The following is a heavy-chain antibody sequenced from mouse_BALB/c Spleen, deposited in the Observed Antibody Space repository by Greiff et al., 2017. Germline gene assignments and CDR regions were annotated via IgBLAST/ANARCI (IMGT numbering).Heavy chain of an antibody. J-gene: IGHJ3*01. CDR1: GYTFTSYT. D-gene: IGHD2-1*01. CDR3: ARSGGNYYDAFAY. Sequence: QVQLKESGAELARPGASVKMSCKASGYTFTSYTMHWVKQRPGQGLEGIGYINPSSGYTNYNQKFKDKATLTADKSSSTAYMQLSSLTSEDSAVYYCARSGGNYYDAFAYWGQGTLVTVSA. V-gene: IGHV1-4*01. CDR2: INPSSGYT.